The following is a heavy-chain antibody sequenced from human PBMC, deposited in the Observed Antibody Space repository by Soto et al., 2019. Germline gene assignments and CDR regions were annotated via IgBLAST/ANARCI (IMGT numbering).Heavy chain of an antibody. CDR2: MNPNSGNT. CDR1: GYTFTSYD. D-gene: IGHD3-10*01. J-gene: IGHJ5*02. V-gene: IGHV1-8*01. Sequence: QVQLVQSGAEVKKPGASVKVSCKASGYTFTSYDINWVRQATGQGLEWMGWMNPNSGNTGYAQKFKGRVTMTRNTSISTAYMELSSLRSEDTAVYYCARGPNYYGSGSYYLEGWFDPWGQGTLVTVSS. CDR3: ARGPNYYGSGSYYLEGWFDP.